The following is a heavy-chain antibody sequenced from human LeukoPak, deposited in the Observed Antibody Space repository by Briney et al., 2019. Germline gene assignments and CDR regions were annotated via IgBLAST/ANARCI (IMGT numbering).Heavy chain of an antibody. CDR1: GYTFTAQY. CDR3: ASGTTERIDY. V-gene: IGHV1-2*06. Sequence: ASVKVSCKASGYTFTAQYMHWVRQAPGQGLEWMGRINPSSGGTNYVQKFQGRVTTTRDTFITTAYMELTSLRSDDTAVYYCASGTTERIDYWGQGTLVTVSS. D-gene: IGHD1-1*01. J-gene: IGHJ4*02. CDR2: INPSSGGT.